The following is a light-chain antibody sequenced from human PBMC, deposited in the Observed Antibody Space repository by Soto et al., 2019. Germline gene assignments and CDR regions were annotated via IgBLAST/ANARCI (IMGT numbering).Light chain of an antibody. V-gene: IGKV3-11*01. Sequence: EVVLTQSPATLSLSPGERATLSCRASQSVSNSLAWYQQRPGQAPRLLIYEASKMATGIPASFGGSGSGTDFTLTISSLESEDFAVYYCQQRSTWPWTFGQGTNLEI. CDR3: QQRSTWPWT. CDR1: QSVSNS. CDR2: EAS. J-gene: IGKJ2*02.